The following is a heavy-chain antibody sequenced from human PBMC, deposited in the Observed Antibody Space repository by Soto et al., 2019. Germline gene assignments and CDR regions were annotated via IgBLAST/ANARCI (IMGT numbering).Heavy chain of an antibody. V-gene: IGHV3-53*01. CDR1: GFTVSSNY. CDR2: IYSGGST. Sequence: VGSLRLSCAVSGFTVSSNYMSWVRQPPGNGPEWVSDIYSGGSTYYADSVKGRFTISRDNSKNTLYLQMNSLRAEDTAVYYCAKDDGSSWYYYYYGMDVWGQGTTVTVSS. D-gene: IGHD6-13*01. CDR3: AKDDGSSWYYYYYGMDV. J-gene: IGHJ6*02.